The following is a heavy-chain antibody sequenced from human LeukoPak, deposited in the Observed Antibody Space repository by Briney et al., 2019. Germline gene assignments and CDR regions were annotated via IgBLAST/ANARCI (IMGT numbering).Heavy chain of an antibody. J-gene: IGHJ4*02. V-gene: IGHV1-46*01. Sequence: ASVKVSCKASGYTFTSYYMHWVRQAPGQGLEWMGIINPSGGSTSYAQKFQGRVTMTRDTSISTAYMELSRLRSDDTAVYYCARALAGLGYWGQGTLVTVSS. CDR2: INPSGGST. CDR3: ARALAGLGY. D-gene: IGHD6-19*01. CDR1: GYTFTSYY.